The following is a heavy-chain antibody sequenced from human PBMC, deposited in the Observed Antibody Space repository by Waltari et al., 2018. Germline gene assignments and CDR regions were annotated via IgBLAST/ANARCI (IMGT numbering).Heavy chain of an antibody. D-gene: IGHD1-1*01. CDR2: ISYTGST. CDR3: ARAGPTLTTQEF. J-gene: IGHJ1*01. CDR1: GSSISTSY. V-gene: IGHV4-59*01. Sequence: QVQLHESGPGLVAPLETLSLTCNVSGSSISTSYWSWIRQSPGKGLEWIGYISYTGSTKYNPSLKSRVTISSDMSKTHFSLRLSLVTAADTAVYYCARAGPTLTTQEFWGQGILVTVSS.